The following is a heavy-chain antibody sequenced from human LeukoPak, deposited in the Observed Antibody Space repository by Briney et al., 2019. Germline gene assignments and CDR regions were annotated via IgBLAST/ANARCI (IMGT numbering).Heavy chain of an antibody. V-gene: IGHV3-33*01. J-gene: IGHJ3*01. D-gene: IGHD3-10*02. CDR1: GVSFSNSG. CDR3: AREISMFVNAFDL. CDR2: IWYDGSNE. Sequence: GGSLRLSCEASGVSFSNSGMHWVRQAPGNGLEGWAVIWYDGSNEYYADAVKGRLTISRDNSKNTVHLQKNSLRVEDTSVYFCAREISMFVNAFDLWGQGTLVTVTS.